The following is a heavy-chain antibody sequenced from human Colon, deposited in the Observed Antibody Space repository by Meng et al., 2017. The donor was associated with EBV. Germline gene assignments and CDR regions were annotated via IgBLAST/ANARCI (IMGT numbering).Heavy chain of an antibody. D-gene: IGHD5-18*01. Sequence: QVQLQESGPGLVEPSXXLFHTCGVSGGSISSSGYYWSWIRQPPGKGLEWIGYSYYSGSTYYNPSLKSRVTISVDTSNNQFSLKLKSVTAADTAVYYCVRYSYGFDYWGQGTLVTVSS. CDR1: GGSISSSGYY. J-gene: IGHJ4*02. CDR3: VRYSYGFDY. CDR2: SYYSGST. V-gene: IGHV4-30-4*01.